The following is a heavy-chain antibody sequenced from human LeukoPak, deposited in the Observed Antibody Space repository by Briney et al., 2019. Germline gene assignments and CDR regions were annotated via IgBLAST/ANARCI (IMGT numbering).Heavy chain of an antibody. Sequence: GGSLRLSCAASGFTFSSYEMNWVRQAPGKGLVWVSRINSDGSNTSYADSVKGRFTISRDNAKNSLYLQMNSLRAEDTAVYYCAELGITMIGGVWGKGTTVTISS. J-gene: IGHJ6*04. CDR1: GFTFSSYE. CDR2: INSDGSNT. D-gene: IGHD3-10*02. CDR3: AELGITMIGGV. V-gene: IGHV3-48*03.